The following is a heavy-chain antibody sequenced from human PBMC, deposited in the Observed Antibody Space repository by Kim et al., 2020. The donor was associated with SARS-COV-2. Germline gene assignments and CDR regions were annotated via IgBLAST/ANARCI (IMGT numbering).Heavy chain of an antibody. D-gene: IGHD6-19*01. CDR3: ARTTSGWPNWFDS. Sequence: GSAQKFQGRVTVTRDNPIRTAYLELSNLRSEDTAVYYCARTTSGWPNWFDSWGQGTLVTVSS. V-gene: IGHV1-8*01. J-gene: IGHJ5*01.